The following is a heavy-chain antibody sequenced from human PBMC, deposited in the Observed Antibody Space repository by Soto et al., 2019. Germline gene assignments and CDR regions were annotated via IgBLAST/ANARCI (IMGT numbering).Heavy chain of an antibody. V-gene: IGHV1-69*01. CDR1: GGTFSNYA. CDR3: AHIGAYYDSSGPQAN. CDR2: IIPIFGTA. D-gene: IGHD3-22*01. Sequence: QVQLVQSGAEVKKPGSSVKVSCKASGGTFSNYAISWVRQAPGEGLEWMGGIIPIFGTANYAQKFQGRVTITADESTSTAYMELSSLRSEDTAVYYCAHIGAYYDSSGPQANWGQGTLVTVSS. J-gene: IGHJ4*02.